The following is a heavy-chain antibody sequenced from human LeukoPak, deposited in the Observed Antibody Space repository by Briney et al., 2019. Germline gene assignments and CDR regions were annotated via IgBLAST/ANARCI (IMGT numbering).Heavy chain of an antibody. Sequence: ASVKGSCKASGYTFTGYYMHWVRQAPGQGLEWMGWINPNSGGTNYAQKFQGRVTMTRDTSISTAYMELSRLRSDDTAVYYCARGRGGSRLFLLGPFDYWGQGTLVTVSS. J-gene: IGHJ4*02. D-gene: IGHD1-26*01. CDR1: GYTFTGYY. CDR2: INPNSGGT. CDR3: ARGRGGSRLFLLGPFDY. V-gene: IGHV1-2*02.